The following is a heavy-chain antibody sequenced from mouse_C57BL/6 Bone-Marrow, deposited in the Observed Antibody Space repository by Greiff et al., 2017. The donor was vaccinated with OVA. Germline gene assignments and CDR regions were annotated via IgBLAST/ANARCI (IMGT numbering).Heavy chain of an antibody. CDR3: ARQIRQGNYYDMEY. J-gene: IGHJ4*01. Sequence: QVQLQQPGAELVKPGASVKLSCKASGYTFTSYWMHWVKQRPGQGLEWIGMIHPNSGSTNYNEKFKSKATLTVDKSSSTAYMQLSSLTSEDSAVYYCARQIRQGNYYDMEYWGQGTSVTVSS. CDR2: IHPNSGST. CDR1: GYTFTSYW. V-gene: IGHV1-64*01. D-gene: IGHD2-12*01.